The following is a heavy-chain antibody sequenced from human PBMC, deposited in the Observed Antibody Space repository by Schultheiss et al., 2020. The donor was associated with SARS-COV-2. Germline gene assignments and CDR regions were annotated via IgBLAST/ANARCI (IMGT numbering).Heavy chain of an antibody. D-gene: IGHD3-9*01. V-gene: IGHV1-69*13. J-gene: IGHJ6*02. Sequence: SVKVSCKASGGTFSSYAISWVRQAPGQGLEWMGGIIPIFGTANYAQKFQGRVTITADESTSTAYMELSSLRSEDTAVYYCARDHYDILTGSVVVAAVYYYYYYGMDVWGQGTTVTVSS. CDR3: ARDHYDILTGSVVVAAVYYYYYYGMDV. CDR2: IIPIFGTA. CDR1: GGTFSSYA.